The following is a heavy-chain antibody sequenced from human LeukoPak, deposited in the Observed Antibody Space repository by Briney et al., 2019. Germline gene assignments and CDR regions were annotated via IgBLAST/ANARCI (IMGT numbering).Heavy chain of an antibody. CDR3: ARSLEYYGMDV. Sequence: PSETLSLTCTVSGGSISSSSYYWGWIRQPPGKGLEWIGSIYYSGSTYYNPSLKSRVTISVETSKNQFSLKLSSVTAADTAVYYCARSLEYYGMDVWGQGTTVTVSS. CDR1: GGSISSSSYY. CDR2: IYYSGST. J-gene: IGHJ6*01. D-gene: IGHD1-1*01. V-gene: IGHV4-39*07.